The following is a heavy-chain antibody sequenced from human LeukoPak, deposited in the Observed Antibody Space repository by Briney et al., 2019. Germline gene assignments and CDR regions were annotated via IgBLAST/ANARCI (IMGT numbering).Heavy chain of an antibody. V-gene: IGHV3-21*01. CDR2: ISSSSSSI. Sequence: GGSLRLSCAASGFTFSSYSMNWVCQAPGKGLEWVASISSSSSSIYYADSVKGRFTISRDNSKNTLYLQMNSLRAEDTAVYYCVGPSSSDYYYGMDVWGQGTTVTVSS. D-gene: IGHD6-13*01. CDR3: VGPSSSDYYYGMDV. CDR1: GFTFSSYS. J-gene: IGHJ6*02.